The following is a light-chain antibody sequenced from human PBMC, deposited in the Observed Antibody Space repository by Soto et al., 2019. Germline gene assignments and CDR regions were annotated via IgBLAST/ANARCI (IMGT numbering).Light chain of an antibody. Sequence: EIVLTQSPATLSLSPGERATLSCRASQSVSSYLAWYQQKPGQAPRLLIYDAANRATGIPARFSCSGSGTDFTLTISSLEPEFFSVYYCQQRSNWPPGFGGGTKVDI. CDR1: QSVSSY. CDR2: DAA. CDR3: QQRSNWPPG. V-gene: IGKV3-11*01. J-gene: IGKJ4*02.